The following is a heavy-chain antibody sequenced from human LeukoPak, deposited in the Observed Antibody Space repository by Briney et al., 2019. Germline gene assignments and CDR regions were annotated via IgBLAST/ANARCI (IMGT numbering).Heavy chain of an antibody. CDR1: GFIFSDYY. J-gene: IGHJ3*02. CDR2: ISSSGITK. V-gene: IGHV3-11*04. D-gene: IGHD3-3*01. Sequence: GGSLRLSCAASGFIFSDYYMSWIRQAPGKGLEWLSYISSSGITKDYADSVKGRFTISRDNAKNSLSLQMDSLRGDDTAVYYCARVQPISGAARDTFDIWGQGTMVTVSS. CDR3: ARVQPISGAARDTFDI.